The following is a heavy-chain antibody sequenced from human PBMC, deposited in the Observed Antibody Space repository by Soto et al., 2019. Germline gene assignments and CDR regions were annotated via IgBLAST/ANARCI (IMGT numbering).Heavy chain of an antibody. Sequence: GESLKISCKGSGYSFTSYWIGWVRQMPGKGLEWMGIIYPGDSDTRYSPSFQGQVTISADKSISTAYLQWSSLKASDTATYYCARTSAAGKYYYGMDVWGQGTTVTVSS. J-gene: IGHJ6*02. CDR1: GYSFTSYW. V-gene: IGHV5-51*01. CDR3: ARTSAAGKYYYGMDV. CDR2: IYPGDSDT. D-gene: IGHD6-13*01.